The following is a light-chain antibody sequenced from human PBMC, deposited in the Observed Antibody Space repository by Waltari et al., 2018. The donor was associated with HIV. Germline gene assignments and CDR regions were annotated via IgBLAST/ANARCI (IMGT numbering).Light chain of an antibody. CDR2: EVS. Sequence: QSALTQPASVSGSPGQSITISCTGTSSEVGGYNLVSWYQQHPGKAPKLMIYEVSKRPSGVSNRFSGSKSGNTASLTISGLQAEDEADYYCCAYAGSTTYVIFGGGTKLTVL. J-gene: IGLJ2*01. CDR1: SSEVGGYNL. V-gene: IGLV2-23*02. CDR3: CAYAGSTTYVI.